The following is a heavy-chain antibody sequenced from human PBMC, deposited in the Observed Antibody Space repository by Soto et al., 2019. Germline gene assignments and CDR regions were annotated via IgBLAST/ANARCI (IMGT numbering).Heavy chain of an antibody. CDR3: AKGGRYCSITICYKADYYYYYMDV. V-gene: IGHV3-23*01. CDR1: GFTFSSYA. Sequence: GGSLRLSCAASGFTFSSYAMSWVRQAPGKGLEWVSAISGSGGSTYYADSVKGRFTISRDNSKNTLYLQMNSLRAEDTAVYYCAKGGRYCSITICYKADYYYYYMDVWGKGTTVTVSS. J-gene: IGHJ6*03. CDR2: ISGSGGST. D-gene: IGHD2-2*02.